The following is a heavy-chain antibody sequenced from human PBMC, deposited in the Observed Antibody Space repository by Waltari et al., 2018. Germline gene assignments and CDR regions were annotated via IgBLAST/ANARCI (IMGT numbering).Heavy chain of an antibody. D-gene: IGHD3-22*01. CDR3: ARESSAFYYGSSGYDYFDN. V-gene: IGHV4-59*01. Sequence: QVQLRASGPGLVKPSEPLSLTCTVSGDSLGNYYWSWIRQPPGKRLEWLGHIYFRGSTAYNPTLRSRVTISIETSQNQFSLTLTAVNAADTAVYYCARESSAFYYGSSGYDYFDNWGRGTLVTVSS. CDR1: GDSLGNYY. J-gene: IGHJ4*02. CDR2: IYFRGST.